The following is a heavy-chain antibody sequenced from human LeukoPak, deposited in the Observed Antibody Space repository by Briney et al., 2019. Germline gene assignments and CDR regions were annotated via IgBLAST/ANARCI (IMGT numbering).Heavy chain of an antibody. V-gene: IGHV4-4*07. J-gene: IGHJ6*03. D-gene: IGHD6-19*01. CDR1: GGSISSYY. CDR3: ARDKRVAVAGTYIYYYYMDV. Sequence: SETLSLTCTVSGGSISSYYWSWIRQPAGKGLEWIGRIYISGSGSTNYNPSLKSRVTMSVDTSKSQFSLKLSSVTAADTAVYYCARDKRVAVAGTYIYYYYMDVWGNGTTVTISS. CDR2: IYISGSGST.